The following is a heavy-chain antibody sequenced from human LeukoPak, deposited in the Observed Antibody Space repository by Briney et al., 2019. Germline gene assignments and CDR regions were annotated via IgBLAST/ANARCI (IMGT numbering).Heavy chain of an antibody. J-gene: IGHJ4*02. CDR2: IYPGGGST. CDR3: ARDNDLDY. D-gene: IGHD2-8*01. V-gene: IGHV1-46*01. Sequence: ASVKVSCKASGYTFTSYYIHWVRQAPGQGLEWMGIIYPGGGSTNSAQKFQGRVTMTRDMSTSTVYMGLSSLRSEDTAVYYCARDNDLDYWGQGTLVTVSS. CDR1: GYTFTSYY.